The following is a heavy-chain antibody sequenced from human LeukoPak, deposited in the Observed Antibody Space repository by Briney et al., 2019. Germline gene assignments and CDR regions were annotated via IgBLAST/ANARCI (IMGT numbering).Heavy chain of an antibody. CDR1: GGSFSGYY. CDR2: INHSGST. J-gene: IGHJ5*02. Sequence: SQTLSLTCAVYGGSFSGYYWSWIRQPPGKXLEWIGEINHSGSTNYNPSLKSRVTISVDTSKNQFSLKLSTVTAADTAVYFCARRIAQVAGQTKFDPWGQGTLVTVSS. V-gene: IGHV4-34*01. CDR3: ARRIAQVAGQTKFDP. D-gene: IGHD2-15*01.